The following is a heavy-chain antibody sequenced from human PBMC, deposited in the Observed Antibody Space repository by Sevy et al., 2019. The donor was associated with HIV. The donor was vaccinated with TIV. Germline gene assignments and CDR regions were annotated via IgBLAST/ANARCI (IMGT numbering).Heavy chain of an antibody. V-gene: IGHV3-21*01. J-gene: IGHJ3*02. D-gene: IGHD1-26*01. CDR1: GFTFSNYN. Sequence: GGSLRLSCAASGFTFSNYNMNWVRQAPGEGLKWVSSISSSSADIYYTDSVKGRFTVSRDNSRKSLFLQMNGLSAEDTALYYCARDLLVGSTYVFDIWGRATMVTVSS. CDR3: ARDLLVGSTYVFDI. CDR2: ISSSSADI.